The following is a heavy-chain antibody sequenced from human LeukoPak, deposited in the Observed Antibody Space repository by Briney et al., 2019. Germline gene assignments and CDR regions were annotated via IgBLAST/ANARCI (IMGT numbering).Heavy chain of an antibody. D-gene: IGHD2-2*01. V-gene: IGHV4-34*01. CDR2: INHSGST. CDR3: ARGTRTFDP. Sequence: PSETLSLTCAVSGGSFSGYYWSWIRQPPGKGLEWIGEINHSGSTNYNPSLKSRVTISVDTSKNQFSLKLSSVTAADTAVYYCARGTRTFDPWDQGTLVTVSS. CDR1: GGSFSGYY. J-gene: IGHJ5*02.